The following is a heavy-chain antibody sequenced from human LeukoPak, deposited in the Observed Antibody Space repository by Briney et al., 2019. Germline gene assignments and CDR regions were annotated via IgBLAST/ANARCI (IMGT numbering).Heavy chain of an antibody. V-gene: IGHV3-20*01. J-gene: IGHJ4*02. D-gene: IGHD2-21*02. CDR1: GFTFDDYG. CDR2: ISWNGGST. Sequence: TGGSLRLSCAASGFTFDDYGMSWVRQAPGKGLEWVSGISWNGGSTGYADSVKGRFTISRDNAKNSLYLQMNSLRAEDTALYHCARAPVAYCGGDCYAPDDYWGQGTLVTVSS. CDR3: ARAPVAYCGGDCYAPDDY.